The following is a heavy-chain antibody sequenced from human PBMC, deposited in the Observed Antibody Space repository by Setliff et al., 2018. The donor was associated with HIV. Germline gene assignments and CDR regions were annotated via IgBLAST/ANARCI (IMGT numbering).Heavy chain of an antibody. CDR2: AHYSEAI. CDR3: ARAFTYSMFVFPLYYMDV. CDR1: GASTSDNIYY. Sequence: SETLSLTCSVTGASTSDNIYYWGWIRHSPGKGLEWIASAHYSEAIFYNPSLKSRVTMSVDTSGSRFSLNVTSVTAADTAVYFCARAFTYSMFVFPLYYMDVWGKGTTVTVSS. V-gene: IGHV4-39*02. J-gene: IGHJ6*03. D-gene: IGHD3-10*02.